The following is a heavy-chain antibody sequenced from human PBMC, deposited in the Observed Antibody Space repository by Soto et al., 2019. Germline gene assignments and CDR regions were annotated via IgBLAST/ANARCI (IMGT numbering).Heavy chain of an antibody. V-gene: IGHV4-39*01. CDR1: GGSISSSSYF. Sequence: SETLSLTCTVSGGSISSSSYFWGWIRQPPGKGLEWIGNIHYRGSTYYNASLKSRVTISVDTSKNQFSLKLSSVTAADSAVYSCARGIVYYFDSWGQGTLVTVSS. CDR3: ARGIVYYFDS. CDR2: IHYRGST. D-gene: IGHD2-15*01. J-gene: IGHJ4*02.